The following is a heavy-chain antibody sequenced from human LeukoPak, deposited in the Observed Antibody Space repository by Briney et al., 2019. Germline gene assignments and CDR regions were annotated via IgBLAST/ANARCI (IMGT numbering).Heavy chain of an antibody. Sequence: PGGSLRLSCAASGFTFSSYAMSWVRQAPGKGLEWVSGISGGGDITYYADSVKGRFTITRDNSNDTLYLQMSSLRAEDTALYYCAKDVRAIASRYFDFWGQGTLVTVSS. V-gene: IGHV3-23*01. CDR2: ISGGGDIT. D-gene: IGHD6-6*01. CDR3: AKDVRAIASRYFDF. J-gene: IGHJ4*02. CDR1: GFTFSSYA.